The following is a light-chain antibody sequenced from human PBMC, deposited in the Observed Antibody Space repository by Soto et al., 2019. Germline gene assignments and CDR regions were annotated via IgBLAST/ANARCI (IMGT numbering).Light chain of an antibody. CDR3: QQYSNWPPWK. CDR1: QSLGGN. J-gene: IGKJ1*01. Sequence: EIVMTQSPATLAVSPGDTATLSCRASQSLGGNLAWYQQKPGQGPRLLIFRASSRATGVPARFSASGSGTEFTLTISGLQSEDFAIYYCQQYSNWPPWKFGPGTKVEIK. V-gene: IGKV3-15*01. CDR2: RAS.